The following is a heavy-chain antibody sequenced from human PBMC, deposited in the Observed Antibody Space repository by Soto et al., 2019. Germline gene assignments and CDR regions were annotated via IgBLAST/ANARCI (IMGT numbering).Heavy chain of an antibody. Sequence: SETLSLTCTVSGGSISSSSYYWGWIRQPPGKGLEWIGSIYYSGSTYYNPSLKSRVTISVDTSKNQFSLKLSSVTAADTAVYYCARSNRAHDYGDYEGWLDPWGQGTLVTVSS. V-gene: IGHV4-39*01. J-gene: IGHJ5*02. CDR3: ARSNRAHDYGDYEGWLDP. CDR1: GGSISSSSYY. D-gene: IGHD4-17*01. CDR2: IYYSGST.